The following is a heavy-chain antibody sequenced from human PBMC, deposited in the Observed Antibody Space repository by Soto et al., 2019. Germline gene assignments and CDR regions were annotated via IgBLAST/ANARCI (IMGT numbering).Heavy chain of an antibody. V-gene: IGHV4-59*08. CDR1: GGSISSYY. CDR2: IYYSGST. D-gene: IGHD1-26*01. CDR3: ARLKRSYYAFDI. Sequence: SETLSLTCTVSGGSISSYYWSWIRQPPGKGLEWIGYIYYSGSTNYNPSLKSRVTISVDTSKNQFSLKLSSVTAADTAVYYCARLKRSYYAFDIWGQGTMVTVSS. J-gene: IGHJ3*02.